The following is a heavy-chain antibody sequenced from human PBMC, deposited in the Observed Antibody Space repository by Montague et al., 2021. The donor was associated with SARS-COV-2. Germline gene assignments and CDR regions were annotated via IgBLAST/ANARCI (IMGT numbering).Heavy chain of an antibody. CDR1: GGSISSSNYY. V-gene: IGHV4-39*01. J-gene: IGHJ4*02. CDR2: IYHTGXT. D-gene: IGHD3-10*01. CDR3: ARRKSNAGSSNYCFDY. Sequence: SETLSLTCTVSGGSISSSNYYYWAWIRQPPGKGLEWIGTIYHTGXTYYNPSLKGRVTISVDTSKNQFSLKVSSVTATDTAVYYCARRKSNAGSSNYCFDYWGQGTLVTVSS.